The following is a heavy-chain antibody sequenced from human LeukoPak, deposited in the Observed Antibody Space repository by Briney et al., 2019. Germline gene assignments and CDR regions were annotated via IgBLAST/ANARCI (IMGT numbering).Heavy chain of an antibody. D-gene: IGHD3-9*01. CDR2: MNPNSGNT. J-gene: IGHJ5*02. CDR3: ARGYYDILTGPEGFDP. Sequence: ASVKVSCKASGYTFTSYDINWVRQATGQGLEWMGWMNPNSGNTGYAQKFQGRVTMTRNTSISTAHMELSSLRSEDTAVYYCARGYYDILTGPEGFDPWGQGTLVTVSS. V-gene: IGHV1-8*01. CDR1: GYTFTSYD.